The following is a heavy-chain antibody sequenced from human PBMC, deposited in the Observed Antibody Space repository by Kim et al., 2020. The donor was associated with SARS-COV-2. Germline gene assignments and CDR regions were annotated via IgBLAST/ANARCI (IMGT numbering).Heavy chain of an antibody. J-gene: IGHJ6*02. D-gene: IGHD2-15*01. CDR1: GGSISSHAYY. CDR3: ARQPSYRSGGSYYPDYYRMDV. Sequence: SETLSLTCSVAGGSISSHAYYWGWIRQPPGETLEWIGSIYYSGSIYYNPSLQSRVAISVDPSKNQFSLELRSVTAADTAVYYCARQPSYRSGGSYYPDYYRMDVWSQGSTVSVSS. V-gene: IGHV4-39*01. CDR2: IYYSGSI.